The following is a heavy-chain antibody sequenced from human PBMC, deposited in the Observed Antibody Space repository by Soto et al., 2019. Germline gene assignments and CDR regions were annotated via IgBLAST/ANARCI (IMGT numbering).Heavy chain of an antibody. V-gene: IGHV5-10-1*01. CDR1: GYSFPSYW. CDR2: IDPSDSYI. D-gene: IGHD1-26*01. J-gene: IGHJ3*02. Sequence: PGESLKISCQGSGYSFPSYWISWVRQMPGKGLQWMGRIDPSDSYINYSPSFEGHVNISIDKSISTAYLQWSSLKASDTAMYYCARRERDAFDIWGQGTMVTV. CDR3: ARRERDAFDI.